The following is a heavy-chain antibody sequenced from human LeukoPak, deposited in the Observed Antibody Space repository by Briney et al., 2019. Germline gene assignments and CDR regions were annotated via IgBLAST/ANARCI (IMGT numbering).Heavy chain of an antibody. V-gene: IGHV3-53*01. CDR3: ARVPTTVTTVYFDY. CDR2: IYSGGST. J-gene: IGHJ4*02. CDR1: GFTVSSNY. Sequence: PGGSLRLSCAASGFTVSSNYMSWVRQAPGKGLERVSVIYSGGSTYYADSVKGRFTISRDNSKNTLYLQMDSLRAEDTAVYYCARVPTTVTTVYFDYWGQGTLVTVSS. D-gene: IGHD4-17*01.